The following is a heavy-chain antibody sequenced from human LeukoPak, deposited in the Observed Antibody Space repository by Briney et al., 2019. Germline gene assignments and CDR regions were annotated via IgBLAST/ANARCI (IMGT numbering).Heavy chain of an antibody. CDR1: GFTFSSYW. J-gene: IGHJ5*02. CDR3: ARDFSDTAMVPIDP. CDR2: INTDGSST. Sequence: AGGSLRLSCAASGFTFSSYWTHWVRQAPGKGLVWVSRINTDGSSTSYADSVKGRFTISRDNAKNTLYLQMNSLRAEDTAVYYCARDFSDTAMVPIDPWGQGTLVTVSS. V-gene: IGHV3-74*01. D-gene: IGHD5-18*01.